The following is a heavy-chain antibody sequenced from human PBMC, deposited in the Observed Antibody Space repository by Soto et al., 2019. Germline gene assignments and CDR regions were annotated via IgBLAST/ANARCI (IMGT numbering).Heavy chain of an antibody. J-gene: IGHJ4*02. V-gene: IGHV4-59*01. CDR3: ARDRYEEFDY. Sequence: SETLSLTCTVSGGSISSYYWSWIRQPPGKGLEWIGYIYYSGSTNYNPSLKSRVTISVDTSKNQFSLKLSSVTAADTAVYYCARDRYEEFDYWGQGTLVTVSS. CDR1: GGSISSYY. D-gene: IGHD5-12*01. CDR2: IYYSGST.